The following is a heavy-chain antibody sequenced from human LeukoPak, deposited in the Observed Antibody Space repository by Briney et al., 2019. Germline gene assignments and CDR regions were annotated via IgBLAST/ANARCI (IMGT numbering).Heavy chain of an antibody. D-gene: IGHD1-26*01. CDR1: RFTLDECP. CDR2: NCWNSDSI. CDR3: AKGLVGDACYSDY. V-gene: IGHV3-9*01. J-gene: IGHJ4*02. Sequence: PGSSLRLLCAPCRFTLDECPVQWVPHARGGAGVCVSGNCWNSDSIGYADSVKGRFTISRDNAKNSLYLQMNSLRAEDTALYYCAKGLVGDACYSDYWGQGTLVTVSS.